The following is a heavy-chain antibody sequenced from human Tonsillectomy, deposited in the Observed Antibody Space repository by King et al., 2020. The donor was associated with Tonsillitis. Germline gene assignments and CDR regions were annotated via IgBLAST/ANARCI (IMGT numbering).Heavy chain of an antibody. Sequence: QLVQSGAEVKKPGSSVKVSCKASGGTFSNYAISWVRQAPGQGLEWMGGIIPIFGTANYAQKFQGRVTINADDSTSTAYMELSRLRSEDTAVYYFANKPLATDATSYSYHGMEVRGQGATVTVSS. V-gene: IGHV1-69*01. D-gene: IGHD6-13*01. CDR1: GGTFSNYA. J-gene: IGHJ6*02. CDR2: IIPIFGTA. CDR3: ANKPLATDATSYSYHGMEV.